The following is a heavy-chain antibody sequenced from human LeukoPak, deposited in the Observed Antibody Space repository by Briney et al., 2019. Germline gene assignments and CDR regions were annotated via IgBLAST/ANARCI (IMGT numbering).Heavy chain of an antibody. V-gene: IGHV3-23*01. CDR2: ISGSDGTT. J-gene: IGHJ6*03. Sequence: PGGSLRLSCTASGFTFSSYAMSWVRHAPGKGLEGVSVISGSDGTTYYADSVKGRFTISRDDSKNTLYLQINSLRADDTALYYCAKSGGYCSSTGCSKYYYYNMDVWGKGTTVTVSS. CDR3: AKSGGYCSSTGCSKYYYYNMDV. CDR1: GFTFSSYA. D-gene: IGHD2-2*01.